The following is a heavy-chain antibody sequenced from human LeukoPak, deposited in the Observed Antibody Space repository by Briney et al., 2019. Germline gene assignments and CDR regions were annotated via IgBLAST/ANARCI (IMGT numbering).Heavy chain of an antibody. J-gene: IGHJ4*02. CDR1: GVSFSDVW. CDR2: VKSRSVGGTT. CDR3: TTAAWGGRADY. V-gene: IGHV3-15*01. D-gene: IGHD3-10*01. Sequence: GGSLRLSCAASGVSFSDVWMTWVRQVPEKGLEWVGRVKSRSVGGTTEYAAPVKGRFTISRDDSKSTVYLQMNSLKVEDTAIYYCTTAAWGGRADYWGQGTLVTVSS.